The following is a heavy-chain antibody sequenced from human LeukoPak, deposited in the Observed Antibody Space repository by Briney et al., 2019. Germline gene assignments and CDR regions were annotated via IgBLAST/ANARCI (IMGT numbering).Heavy chain of an antibody. Sequence: SQTLSLTCTVSGGSISSGDYYWSWIRQPPGKGLEWIGYIYYSGSTYYNPSLKSRVTISVDTSKNQFSLKLSSVTAADTAVYYCARDRGYCSGGSCYDWFDPWGQGTLVTVSS. J-gene: IGHJ5*02. CDR3: ARDRGYCSGGSCYDWFDP. CDR1: GGSISSGDYY. CDR2: IYYSGST. D-gene: IGHD2-15*01. V-gene: IGHV4-30-4*01.